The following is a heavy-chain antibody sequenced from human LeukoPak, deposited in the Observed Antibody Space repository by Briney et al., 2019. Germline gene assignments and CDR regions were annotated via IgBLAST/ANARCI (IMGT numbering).Heavy chain of an antibody. V-gene: IGHV3-74*01. J-gene: IGHJ4*02. Sequence: GGSLRLSCVASGFTFSSHWMHWVRQVPGKGLVWVSRIDYEGGTTDYADSVEGRFTISRDNARNTLYLQMNSLRAEDTAMYFCVRDVGAVRGEVYFDYWGQGTLVTVSS. CDR2: IDYEGGTT. CDR1: GFTFSSHW. CDR3: VRDVGAVRGEVYFDY. D-gene: IGHD3-10*01.